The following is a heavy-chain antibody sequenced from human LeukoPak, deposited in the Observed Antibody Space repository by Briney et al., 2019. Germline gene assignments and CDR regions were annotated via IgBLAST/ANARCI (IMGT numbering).Heavy chain of an antibody. CDR2: ISGSGDST. CDR3: AKGVVVVAAKYYFDY. CDR1: GFTFSSYS. V-gene: IGHV3-23*01. Sequence: PGGSLRLSCAASGFTFSSYSMNWVRQAPGKGLEWVSAISGSGDSTYYADSVKGRFTISRDNSKDTLYLQMNSLRAEDTAVYYCAKGVVVVAAKYYFDYWGQGTLVTVSS. J-gene: IGHJ4*02. D-gene: IGHD2-15*01.